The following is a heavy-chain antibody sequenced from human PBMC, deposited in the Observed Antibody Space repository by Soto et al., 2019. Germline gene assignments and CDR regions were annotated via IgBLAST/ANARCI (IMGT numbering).Heavy chain of an antibody. J-gene: IGHJ3*02. V-gene: IGHV1-46*03. CDR2: INPSGGST. Sequence: GASVKVSFKASGYTFTSYYMHWVRQAPGQGLEWMGIINPSGGSTSYAQKFQGRVTMTRDTSTSTVYMELSSLRSEDTAVYYCARAAGVVTAILYAFDIWGQGTMVTVSS. D-gene: IGHD2-21*02. CDR3: ARAAGVVTAILYAFDI. CDR1: GYTFTSYY.